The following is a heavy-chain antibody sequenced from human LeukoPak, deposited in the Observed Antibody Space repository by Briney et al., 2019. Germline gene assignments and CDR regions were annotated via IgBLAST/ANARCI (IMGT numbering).Heavy chain of an antibody. CDR1: GFTFSSYA. CDR2: ISYDGSNK. CDR3: ARDKSQWELPNDY. Sequence: PGGSLRLSCAASGFTFSSYAMHWVRQAPGKGLEWVAVISYDGSNKYYADSVKGRFTISRDNSKNTLYLQMNSLRAEGTAVYYCARDKSQWELPNDYWGQGTLVTVSS. D-gene: IGHD1-26*01. V-gene: IGHV3-30*04. J-gene: IGHJ4*02.